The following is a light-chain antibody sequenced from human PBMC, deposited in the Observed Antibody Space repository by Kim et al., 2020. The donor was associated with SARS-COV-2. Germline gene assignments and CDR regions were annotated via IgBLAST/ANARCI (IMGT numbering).Light chain of an antibody. CDR2: DAS. V-gene: IGKV3D-15*01. Sequence: EIVMTQSPGTLSVSLGERATLSCRASQSINTKVAWYQQTPGQAPRLLIYDASSRASGIPARFSGGGSGTEFTLTISSLRSEDFAVYYCQQYDTCPPWTFGQGTKVDIK. CDR1: QSINTK. CDR3: QQYDTCPPWT. J-gene: IGKJ1*01.